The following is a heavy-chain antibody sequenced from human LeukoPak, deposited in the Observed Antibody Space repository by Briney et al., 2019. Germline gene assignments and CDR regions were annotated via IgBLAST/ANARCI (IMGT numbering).Heavy chain of an antibody. D-gene: IGHD3-3*01. CDR3: TTHDFWSGYYRAWFDP. CDR1: GFTFSNAW. Sequence: GGSLRLSCAASGFTFSNAWMSWVRQAPGKGLEWVGRIKSKTDGGTTDYAAPVKGRFTISRDDSKNTLYLQMNSLKTEDTAVYYCTTHDFWSGYYRAWFDPWGQGTLVTVSS. CDR2: IKSKTDGGTT. V-gene: IGHV3-15*01. J-gene: IGHJ5*02.